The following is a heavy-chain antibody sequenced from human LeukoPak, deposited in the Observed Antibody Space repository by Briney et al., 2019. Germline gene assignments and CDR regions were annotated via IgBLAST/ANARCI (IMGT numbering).Heavy chain of an antibody. CDR2: IYTSGST. D-gene: IGHD3-10*01. CDR3: ARRNYGSGSSNWFDP. CDR1: GGSISSSY. J-gene: IGHJ5*02. Sequence: SETLSLTCTASGGSISSSYWTWIRQPAGKGLEWIGRIYTSGSTNYNPSLKSRVTMSVDMSKNQFSLNLSSVTAADTAVYYCARRNYGSGSSNWFDPWGQGTLVTVSS. V-gene: IGHV4-4*07.